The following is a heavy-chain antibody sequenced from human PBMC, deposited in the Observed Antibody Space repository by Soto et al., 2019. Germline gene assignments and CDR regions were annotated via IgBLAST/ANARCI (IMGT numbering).Heavy chain of an antibody. D-gene: IGHD3-16*01. J-gene: IGHJ4*02. CDR2: IYHSGST. V-gene: IGHV4-30-2*01. CDR3: TRGGGYTFDY. Sequence: SETLSLTCAVSGGSISSGGYSWSWIRQPPGKGLELIGYIYHSGSTYYNPALKSRVTISVDRSKYQFSLKLSSVSAADTAVYYCTRGGGYTFDYWGQGTLVTVSS. CDR1: GGSISSGGYS.